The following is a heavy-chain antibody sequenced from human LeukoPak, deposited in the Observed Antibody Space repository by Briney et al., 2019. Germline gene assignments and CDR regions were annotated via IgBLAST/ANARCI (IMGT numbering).Heavy chain of an antibody. V-gene: IGHV3-48*02. Sequence: PGGSLRLSCAASGFTFSSYSMNWVRQAPGKGLEWVSYISSSSSTIYYADSVKGRFTISRDNAKNSLYLQMNSLRDEDTAVYYCARDPPDYDILTGYYNYYYYGMDVWGQGTTVTVSS. CDR1: GFTFSSYS. D-gene: IGHD3-9*01. CDR3: ARDPPDYDILTGYYNYYYYGMDV. J-gene: IGHJ6*02. CDR2: ISSSSSTI.